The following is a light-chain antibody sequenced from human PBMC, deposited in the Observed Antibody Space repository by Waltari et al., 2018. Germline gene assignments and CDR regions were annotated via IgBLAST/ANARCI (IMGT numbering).Light chain of an antibody. Sequence: QSVLTQPPSVSGAPGQKVTISCTGSSSNLGANYAVPCYQQLPGTAPKLLIYGDNNRPSGVPDRFSGSKSGTSASLAITGLQTEDEADYYCQSYDTGLSGRVFGGGTKLTVL. CDR2: GDN. J-gene: IGLJ3*02. CDR3: QSYDTGLSGRV. CDR1: SSNLGANYA. V-gene: IGLV1-40*01.